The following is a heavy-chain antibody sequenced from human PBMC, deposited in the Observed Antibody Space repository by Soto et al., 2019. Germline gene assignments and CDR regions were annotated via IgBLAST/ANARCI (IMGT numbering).Heavy chain of an antibody. CDR3: AGGGGIAAPRAPGY. D-gene: IGHD6-6*01. CDR1: GFTFSIYS. J-gene: IGHJ4*02. V-gene: IGHV3-21*01. CDR2: ISSSSSYI. Sequence: EVQLVESGGGLVKPGGSLRLSCAASGFTFSIYSMNWVRQAPGKGLEWVSSISSSSSYIYYADSVKGRFTIARDNARNSLYLQMNSLRAGDTAVYYCAGGGGIAAPRAPGYWGQGTLVTVSS.